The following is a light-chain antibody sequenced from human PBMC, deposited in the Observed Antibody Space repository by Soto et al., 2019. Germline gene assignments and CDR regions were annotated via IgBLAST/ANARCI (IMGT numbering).Light chain of an antibody. Sequence: QSVLTQPASVSGSPGQSITISCTGTSSDVSGYNYVSWYQQHPGKAPKLMIYDVSNRPSGVSNRFSGSKSGNTASLTISGFQAEDEADYYCSSYTSSSNLVVFGGGTKVTVL. V-gene: IGLV2-14*01. CDR2: DVS. CDR3: SSYTSSSNLVV. CDR1: SSDVSGYNY. J-gene: IGLJ2*01.